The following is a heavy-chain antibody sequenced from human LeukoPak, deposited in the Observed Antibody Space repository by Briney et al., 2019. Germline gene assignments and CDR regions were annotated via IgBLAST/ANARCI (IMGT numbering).Heavy chain of an antibody. V-gene: IGHV4-34*01. D-gene: IGHD3-3*01. CDR2: INHSGST. Sequence: SETLSLTCAVYGGSFSGYYWSWIRQPPGNGLEWIGEINHSGSTNYNPSLKSRATISVDTSKNQFPLKLSSVSAADTAVYCCAMAMTGYYVFWYWGQGTLVTVSS. CDR1: GGSFSGYY. J-gene: IGHJ4*02. CDR3: AMAMTGYYVFWY.